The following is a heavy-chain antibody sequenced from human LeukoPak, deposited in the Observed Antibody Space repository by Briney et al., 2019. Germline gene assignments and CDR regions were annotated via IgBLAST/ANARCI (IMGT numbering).Heavy chain of an antibody. J-gene: IGHJ4*02. D-gene: IGHD2-21*01. CDR1: GGSFSGYY. CDR3: ARWVGGGDCFDY. Sequence: PSETLSLTCAVYGGSFSGYYWSWIRQPPGKGLEWIGEINHSGSTNYNPSLKSRVTISVDTSKNQFSLKLSSVTAADTAVYYCARWVGGGDCFDYWGQGTLVTVSS. V-gene: IGHV4-34*01. CDR2: INHSGST.